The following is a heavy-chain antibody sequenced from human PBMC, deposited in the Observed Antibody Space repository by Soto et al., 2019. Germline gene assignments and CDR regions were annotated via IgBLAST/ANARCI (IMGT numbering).Heavy chain of an antibody. D-gene: IGHD3-10*01. Sequence: GGSLRLSCAASGFTFSSYGMHWVRQAPGKGLEWVAVISYDGSNKYYADSVKGRFTISRDNSKNTLYLQMNSLRAEDTAVYYCAKERERHGVRLLDYYYYGMDVWGQGTTVTVSS. V-gene: IGHV3-30*18. CDR1: GFTFSSYG. CDR3: AKERERHGVRLLDYYYYGMDV. CDR2: ISYDGSNK. J-gene: IGHJ6*02.